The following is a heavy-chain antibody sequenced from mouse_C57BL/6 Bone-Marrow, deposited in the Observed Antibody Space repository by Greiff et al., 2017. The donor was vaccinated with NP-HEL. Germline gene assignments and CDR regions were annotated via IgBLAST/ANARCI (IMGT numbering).Heavy chain of an antibody. Sequence: QVQLQQSGAELVRPGTSVKVSCKASGYAFTNYLIEWVKQRPGQGLEWIGVINPGSGGTNYNEKFKGKATLTADKSSSTADMQLSSLTSEDSAVYFCARREAYWGQGTLVTVSA. J-gene: IGHJ3*01. CDR2: INPGSGGT. CDR3: ARREAY. CDR1: GYAFTNYL. V-gene: IGHV1-54*01.